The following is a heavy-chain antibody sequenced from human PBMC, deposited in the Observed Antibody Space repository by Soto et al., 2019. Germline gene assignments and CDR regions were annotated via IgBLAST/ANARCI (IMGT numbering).Heavy chain of an antibody. Sequence: QVHLQESGPGLVKPSQTLSLTCTVSGGSISSGDYYWNWIRQPPGKGLEWIGYIYYTGSSNYNPSLKSRVAMSVDTSKNQFSLELDFVTAADTAVYYGARGDWFHPWGQGTLVTVSS. J-gene: IGHJ5*02. CDR1: GGSISSGDYY. V-gene: IGHV4-30-4*01. CDR3: ARGDWFHP. CDR2: IYYTGSS.